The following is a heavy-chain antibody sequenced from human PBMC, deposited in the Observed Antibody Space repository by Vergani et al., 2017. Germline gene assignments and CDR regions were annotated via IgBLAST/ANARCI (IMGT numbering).Heavy chain of an antibody. CDR1: GFTFSSYA. V-gene: IGHV3-23*01. CDR3: ARGIVGGLEFDN. CDR2: ISGSGGNT. D-gene: IGHD1-26*01. Sequence: EVQLLESGGGLVQPGGSLRLSCAASGFTFSSYAMSWVRQVPGKGLEWVSGISGSGGNTYYANSVKGRFTISRNNSKNTLYLQMNSLRADDTAVYYCARGIVGGLEFDNWGQGTLVTVSS. J-gene: IGHJ4*02.